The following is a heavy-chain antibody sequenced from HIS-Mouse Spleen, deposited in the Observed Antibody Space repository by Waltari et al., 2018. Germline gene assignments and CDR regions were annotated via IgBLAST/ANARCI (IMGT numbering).Heavy chain of an antibody. V-gene: IGHV4-59*08. CDR2: IYYSGST. D-gene: IGHD3-10*01. CDR1: GGSISSYY. Sequence: QVQLQESGPGLVKPSETLSLTCTVSGGSISSYYWSWIRQPPGKGLEWIGYIYYSGSTNDNPPLKSRGTISVDTSKNQFSLKLSSVTAADTAVYYCARPGSSRGPYDAFDIWGQGTMVTVSS. J-gene: IGHJ3*02. CDR3: ARPGSSRGPYDAFDI.